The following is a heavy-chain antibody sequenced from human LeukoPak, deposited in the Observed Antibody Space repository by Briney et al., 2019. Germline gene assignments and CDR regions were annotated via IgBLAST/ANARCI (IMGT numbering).Heavy chain of an antibody. V-gene: IGHV3-30*02. J-gene: IGHJ1*01. CDR1: GFTFSSYG. Sequence: GGSLRLSCAASGFTFSSYGMHWVRQAPGKGLEWVAFIRYDGSNKFYADSVKGRFTISRDNPRNTLYLQMNSLRAEDTAVYYCAKGAITMIVVVVFQHWGQGTLVTVSS. CDR3: AKGAITMIVVVVFQH. D-gene: IGHD3-22*01. CDR2: IRYDGSNK.